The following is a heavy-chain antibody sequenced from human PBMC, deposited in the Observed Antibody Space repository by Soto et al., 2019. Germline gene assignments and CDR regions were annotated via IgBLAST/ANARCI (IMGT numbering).Heavy chain of an antibody. J-gene: IGHJ6*02. CDR1: GYTFTSYG. Sequence: ASVKVSCKASGYTFTSYGISWVRQAPGQGLEWMGWISAYNGNTNYAQKLQGRVTMTTDTSTSTAYMELRSLRPDDTAVYYCARAVVRGQVYYYYGMDVWGQGTTVTVSS. CDR3: ARAVVRGQVYYYYGMDV. CDR2: ISAYNGNT. D-gene: IGHD3-10*01. V-gene: IGHV1-18*01.